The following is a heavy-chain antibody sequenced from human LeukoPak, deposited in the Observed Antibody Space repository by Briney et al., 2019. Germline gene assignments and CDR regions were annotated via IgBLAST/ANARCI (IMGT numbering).Heavy chain of an antibody. CDR3: ARSCGGSCYSRDSSGWFHDAFDI. CDR1: GGPFSSYA. CDR2: IIPIFGTA. Sequence: SVKVSFKASGGPFSSYAISWVRPAPGQGLAWMGGIIPIFGTANYAQKFQGRVTITADESTSTAYMELSSLRSEDTAVYYCARSCGGSCYSRDSSGWFHDAFDIWGQGTMVTVSS. D-gene: IGHD2-15*01. V-gene: IGHV1-69*01. J-gene: IGHJ3*02.